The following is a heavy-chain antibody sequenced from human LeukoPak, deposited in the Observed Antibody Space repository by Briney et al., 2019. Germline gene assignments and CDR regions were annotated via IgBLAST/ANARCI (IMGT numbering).Heavy chain of an antibody. J-gene: IGHJ4*02. D-gene: IGHD3/OR15-3a*01. CDR1: GYTFTSYG. V-gene: IGHV1-18*01. CDR2: ISAYNGNT. CDR3: ARDTSESAPGDWSPLGPGWADY. Sequence: ASVKVSCKASGYTFTSYGISWVRQAPGQGLEWMGRISAYNGNTNYAQKLQGRVTMTTDTSTSTAYMELRSLRSDDTAVYYCARDTSESAPGDWSPLGPGWADYWGQGTLVTVSS.